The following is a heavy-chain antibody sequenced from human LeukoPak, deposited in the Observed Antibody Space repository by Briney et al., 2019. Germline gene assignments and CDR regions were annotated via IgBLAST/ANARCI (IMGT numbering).Heavy chain of an antibody. J-gene: IGHJ4*02. Sequence: TPSETLSLTCTVSGGSISSYYWSWIRQPPGKGLEWIGYIYYSGSTNYNPSLKSRVTISVDTSKNQFSLKLSSVTAADTAVYYCAGGSSGGPTLDYWGQGTLVTVSS. V-gene: IGHV4-59*01. CDR2: IYYSGST. D-gene: IGHD6-25*01. CDR1: GGSISSYY. CDR3: AGGSSGGPTLDY.